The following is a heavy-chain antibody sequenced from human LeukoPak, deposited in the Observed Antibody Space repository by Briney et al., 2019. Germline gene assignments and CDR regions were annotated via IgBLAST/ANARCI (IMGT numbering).Heavy chain of an antibody. Sequence: GGSLRLSCAASGFTFSSYEMNWVRQAPGEGLEWVSYISTSGTTIYYADSVKGRFTVSRDNAKNSLYLQMNSLRAEDTAVYYCARDYLRRTFGVLIGRGMDVWGQGTTVTVSS. J-gene: IGHJ6*02. D-gene: IGHD3-3*01. CDR2: ISTSGTTI. CDR3: ARDYLRRTFGVLIGRGMDV. V-gene: IGHV3-48*03. CDR1: GFTFSSYE.